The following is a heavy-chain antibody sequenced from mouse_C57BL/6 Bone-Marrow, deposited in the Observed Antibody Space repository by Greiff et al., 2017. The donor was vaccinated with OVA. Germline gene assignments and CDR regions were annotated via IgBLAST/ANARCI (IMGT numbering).Heavy chain of an antibody. Sequence: QVQLQQPGAELVRPGSSVKLSCKASGYTFTSYWMHWVKQRPIQGLEWIGNIDPSDSETHYNQKFKDKATLTVDKSSSTAYMQLSSLTSEDSSGYYCARAGVTPDWYFDVWGTGTTVTVSS. J-gene: IGHJ1*03. V-gene: IGHV1-52*01. D-gene: IGHD2-2*01. CDR3: ARAGVTPDWYFDV. CDR1: GYTFTSYW. CDR2: IDPSDSET.